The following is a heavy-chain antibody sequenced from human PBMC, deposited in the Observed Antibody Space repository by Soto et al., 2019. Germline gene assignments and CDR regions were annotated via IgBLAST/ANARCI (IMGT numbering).Heavy chain of an antibody. V-gene: IGHV3-23*01. CDR3: AKNCGGDCYTNFDF. Sequence: EVQLLESGGGLVQPGGSLRLSCAASGFTFSSSAMSWVRQAPGMGLEWVSGVGGSGGTTYSADSVKGRFIISRDNSQNTLYLQMNSLSAEDTAVYYCAKNCGGDCYTNFDFWGQGTLVTVSS. CDR2: VGGSGGTT. CDR1: GFTFSSSA. D-gene: IGHD2-21*02. J-gene: IGHJ4*02.